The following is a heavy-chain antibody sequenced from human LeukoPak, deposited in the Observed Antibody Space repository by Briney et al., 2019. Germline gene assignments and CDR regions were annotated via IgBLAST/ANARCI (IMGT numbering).Heavy chain of an antibody. CDR3: ARDGVVHGRDY. V-gene: IGHV3-7*05. CDR2: IRGDGSSK. Sequence: GGSLGLSCAAAGFTFSDYWMMWVRQAPGKGLQWVANIRGDGSSKNYVDSVKGRITISRDSAKNALFLQLNSLRVEDTAVYYCARDGVVHGRDYWGQGTLVTVSS. J-gene: IGHJ4*02. D-gene: IGHD2-8*02. CDR1: GFTFSDYW.